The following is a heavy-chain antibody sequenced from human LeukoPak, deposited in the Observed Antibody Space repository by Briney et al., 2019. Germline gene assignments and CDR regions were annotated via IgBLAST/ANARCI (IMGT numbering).Heavy chain of an antibody. CDR1: GGSISSSSYY. Sequence: SETLSLTCTVSGGSISSSSYYWGWIRQPPGKGLEWIGSIYYSGSTYYNPSLKSRVTISVDTSKNQFSLKLSSVTAADTAVYYCARGIGDRIWGQGTLVTVSS. J-gene: IGHJ4*02. CDR2: IYYSGST. CDR3: ARGIGDRI. V-gene: IGHV4-39*07. D-gene: IGHD2-15*01.